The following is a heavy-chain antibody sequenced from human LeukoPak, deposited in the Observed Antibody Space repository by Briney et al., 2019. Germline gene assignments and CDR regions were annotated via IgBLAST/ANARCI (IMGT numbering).Heavy chain of an antibody. J-gene: IGHJ3*02. V-gene: IGHV4-39*07. CDR1: GGSISSSSYY. CDR2: SYYSGST. Sequence: PSETLSLTCTVSGGSISSSSYYWGWIRQPPGKGLEWIGSSYYSGSTYYNPSLKSRVTISVDTSKNQFSLKLSSVTAADTAVYYCARARNYYDSSGFYYEGDAFDIWGQGTMVTVSS. D-gene: IGHD3-22*01. CDR3: ARARNYYDSSGFYYEGDAFDI.